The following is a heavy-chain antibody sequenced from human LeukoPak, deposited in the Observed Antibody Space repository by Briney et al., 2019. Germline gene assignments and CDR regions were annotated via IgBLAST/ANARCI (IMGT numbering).Heavy chain of an antibody. Sequence: GGSVSLLRAASGITFSSYSVRWVRQPPGKGRGWVSFISGSGVSTYYADSVKGRFTISRYNSKNTLYLQMNSLRAEDTAVYYCAKVRGSYYYYGLDVWGQGTTVTVSS. V-gene: IGHV3-23*01. CDR3: AKVRGSYYYYGLDV. D-gene: IGHD1-26*01. J-gene: IGHJ6*02. CDR1: GITFSSYS. CDR2: ISGSGVST.